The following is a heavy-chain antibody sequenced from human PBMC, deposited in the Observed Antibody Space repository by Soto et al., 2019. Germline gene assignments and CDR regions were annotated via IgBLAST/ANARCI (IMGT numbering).Heavy chain of an antibody. V-gene: IGHV4-31*03. CDR3: ARERNYDSSGYSYYYGMDV. J-gene: IGHJ6*02. CDR1: GGSISSGGYY. CDR2: IYYSGST. Sequence: PSETLSLTCTFSGGSISSGGYYWSWIRQHPGKGLEWIGYIYYSGSTYYNPSLKSRVTISVDTSKNQFSLKLSSVTAADTAVYYCARERNYDSSGYSYYYGMDVWGQGTTVTVSS. D-gene: IGHD3-22*01.